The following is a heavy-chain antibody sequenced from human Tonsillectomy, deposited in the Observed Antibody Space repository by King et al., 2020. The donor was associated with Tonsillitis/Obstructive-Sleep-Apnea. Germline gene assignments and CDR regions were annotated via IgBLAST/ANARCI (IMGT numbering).Heavy chain of an antibody. CDR1: GGSISSSSYY. V-gene: IGHV4-39*02. CDR2: IYYSGGT. Sequence: QLQESGPGLVKPSETLSLTCTVSGGSISSSSYYWGWIRQPPGKGLEWIGNIYYSGGTYYNPSRKSRVTISVDTSKNQFSLKLSSVTAADTAVYYCAREHDILTGAHYWGQGTLVTVSS. J-gene: IGHJ4*02. D-gene: IGHD3-9*01. CDR3: AREHDILTGAHY.